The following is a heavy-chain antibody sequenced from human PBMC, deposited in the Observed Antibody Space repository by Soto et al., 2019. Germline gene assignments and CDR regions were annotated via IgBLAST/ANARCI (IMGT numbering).Heavy chain of an antibody. CDR3: ASQSMSFKGAFDI. CDR2: ISWNSGSI. J-gene: IGHJ3*02. V-gene: IGHV3-9*01. CDR1: GFTFDDYV. Sequence: EVQLVESGGGLVQPGRSLRLSCAASGFTFDDYVMHWVRQAPGKGLEWVSGISWNSGSIGYADSVKGRFTISRDNAKNSLYLQMNSLRAEDTALYYCASQSMSFKGAFDIWGQGTMVTVSS. D-gene: IGHD6-6*01.